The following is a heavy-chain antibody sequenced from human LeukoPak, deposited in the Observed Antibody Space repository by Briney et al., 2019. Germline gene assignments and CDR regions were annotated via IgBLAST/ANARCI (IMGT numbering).Heavy chain of an antibody. D-gene: IGHD6-19*01. CDR1: GGSISSYY. CDR2: IYYTGST. CDR3: AREQWLVPHYFDY. Sequence: SETLSLTCTVSGGSISSYYWGWIRQPPGKGLEWIGYIYYTGSTNYNPSLKSRVTISVDTSKNQFSLKLTSVTAADTAVYYCAREQWLVPHYFDYWGQGTLVTVSS. V-gene: IGHV4-59*01. J-gene: IGHJ4*02.